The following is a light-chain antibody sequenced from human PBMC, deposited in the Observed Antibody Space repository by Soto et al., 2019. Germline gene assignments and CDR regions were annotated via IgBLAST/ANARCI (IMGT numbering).Light chain of an antibody. J-gene: IGKJ1*01. CDR3: QQNLGVHT. CDR1: QSVNSN. CDR2: RAS. V-gene: IGKV3-15*01. Sequence: EIVMTQSPATLSVSPGEGATLSCRASQSVNSNLAWYRHKPGQAPRLLIYRASTRAAGLPDRFSGSGSGTEFTLTISSLQSEDFAVYYCQQNLGVHTFGQGTKVDIK.